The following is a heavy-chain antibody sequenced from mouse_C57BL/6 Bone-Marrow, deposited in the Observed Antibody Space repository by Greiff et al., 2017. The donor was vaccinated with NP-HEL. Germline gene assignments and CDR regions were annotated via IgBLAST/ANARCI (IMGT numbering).Heavy chain of an antibody. Sequence: EVQLHQSGPELVKPGASVKISCKASGYSFTDYYMNWVKQSNGKSLEWIGVINPNYGTTTYNQKFKGKATLTVDQSSSTAYMQLNSLTSEDSAVYYGESRSIYYYGSTWYFDVWGTGTTVTVSS. J-gene: IGHJ1*03. CDR3: ESRSIYYYGSTWYFDV. CDR2: INPNYGTT. CDR1: GYSFTDYY. D-gene: IGHD1-1*01. V-gene: IGHV1-39*01.